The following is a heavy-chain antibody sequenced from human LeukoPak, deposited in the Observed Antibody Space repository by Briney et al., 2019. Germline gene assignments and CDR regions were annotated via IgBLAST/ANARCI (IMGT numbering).Heavy chain of an antibody. CDR1: VYTFTSYG. D-gene: IGHD2-2*01. J-gene: IGHJ3*02. Sequence: GASVKVSCKASVYTFTSYGISWVRQAPGQGLEWMGWISAYNGNTNYAQWLQGRVTMTTDTSTSTAYMELRSLRSDDTAVYYCARDAPDIVVVPAARLTAFDIWGQGTMVTVSS. CDR3: ARDAPDIVVVPAARLTAFDI. V-gene: IGHV1-18*01. CDR2: ISAYNGNT.